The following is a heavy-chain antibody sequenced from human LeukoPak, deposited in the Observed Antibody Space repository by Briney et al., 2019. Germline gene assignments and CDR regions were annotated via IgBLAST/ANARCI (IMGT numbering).Heavy chain of an antibody. CDR1: GFTFSSYS. CDR3: ARGLVVAGTDWYFDL. V-gene: IGHV3-21*01. D-gene: IGHD6-19*01. CDR2: IYLSSSHI. Sequence: GGSLTLSCAASGFTFSSYSINWVRQAPGKGLEWVSSIYLSSSHIYYADSMRGRFNISRDNAMNSLYLQMNSLRAEDTAVYYCARGLVVAGTDWYFDLWGRGTLVTVSS. J-gene: IGHJ2*01.